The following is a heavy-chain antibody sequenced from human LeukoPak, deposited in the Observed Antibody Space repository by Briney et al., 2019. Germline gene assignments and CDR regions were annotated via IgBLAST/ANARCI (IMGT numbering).Heavy chain of an antibody. Sequence: SETLSLTCSFSGDSISNYYWYWIRQPARRGLEWIGRIYVSRTTNSNPSLESRVTMSVDTSKNQFSLRLSSVTAADTAVYYCARGPSGIPVAYYYYYMDVWGKGTTVTISS. D-gene: IGHD2-15*01. CDR2: IYVSRTT. V-gene: IGHV4-4*07. CDR3: ARGPSGIPVAYYYYYMDV. CDR1: GDSISNYY. J-gene: IGHJ6*03.